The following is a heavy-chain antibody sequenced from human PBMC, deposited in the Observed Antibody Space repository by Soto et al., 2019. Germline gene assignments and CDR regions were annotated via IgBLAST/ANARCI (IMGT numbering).Heavy chain of an antibody. CDR1: GFTFSSYA. CDR2: ISGSGGST. D-gene: IGHD1-26*01. J-gene: IGHJ3*02. V-gene: IGHV3-23*01. CDR3: AKDCRRYSGSDWGAFDI. Sequence: GGSLRLSCAASGFTFSSYAMSWVRQAPGKGLEWVSAISGSGGSTYYADSVKGRFTISRANSKNTLYLQMNSLRAEDTAVYSGAKDCRRYSGSDWGAFDIWGQGTMVTVSS.